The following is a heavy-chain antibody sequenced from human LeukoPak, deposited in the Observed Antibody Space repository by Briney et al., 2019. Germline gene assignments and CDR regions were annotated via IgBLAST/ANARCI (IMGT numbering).Heavy chain of an antibody. D-gene: IGHD6-13*01. Sequence: GGSLRLSCAASGFTFRDAWMGWVRQAPGKGLEWVGLIKSRSSCGTTDYGARVKGRFTISRDYSKNTLYLQMDSLVTEDTAVFYCTADLIGNSRGIDYWGQGTLVTVSS. CDR3: TADLIGNSRGIDY. J-gene: IGHJ4*02. CDR1: GFTFRDAW. CDR2: IKSRSSCGTT. V-gene: IGHV3-15*01.